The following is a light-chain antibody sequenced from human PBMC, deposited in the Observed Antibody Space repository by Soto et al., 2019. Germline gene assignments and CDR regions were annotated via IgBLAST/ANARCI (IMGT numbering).Light chain of an antibody. Sequence: ETVMTQSPDTLSVSPGERATLSCRASQSVRSSLAWYQQKPGQAPRLLIYGASTRATDIPPRFSGSGSGTEFTLAIDSLQSEDFAVYYCQQYACWPYTVGQGTKLDIK. J-gene: IGKJ2*01. CDR2: GAS. CDR1: QSVRSS. CDR3: QQYACWPYT. V-gene: IGKV3-15*01.